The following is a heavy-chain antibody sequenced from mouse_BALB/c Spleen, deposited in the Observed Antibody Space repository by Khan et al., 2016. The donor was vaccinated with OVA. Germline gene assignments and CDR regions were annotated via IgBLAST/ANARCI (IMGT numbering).Heavy chain of an antibody. CDR1: GFTFSGFG. V-gene: IGHV5-17*02. CDR2: ISSDSSTI. D-gene: IGHD2-3*01. CDR3: ARAGYYYFDY. Sequence: EVELVESGGGLVQPGGSRKLSCAASGFTFSGFGMHWVRQAPEKGLEWVAFISSDSSTIYYADTVKGRFTISRDTPENTLLLQMTSLRSEDTAMYFCARAGYYYFDYWGQGTTLIVAS. J-gene: IGHJ2*01.